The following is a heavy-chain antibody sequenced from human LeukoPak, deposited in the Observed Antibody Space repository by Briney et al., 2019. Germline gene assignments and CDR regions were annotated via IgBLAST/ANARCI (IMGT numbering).Heavy chain of an antibody. J-gene: IGHJ4*02. CDR2: MNPNSGNK. D-gene: IGHD3-3*01. Sequence: ASVNVSRKACGYTFTRYDMNGVRQATGRGREGMGWMNPNSGNKGYSQEFQGRVTMTRNTTISTAYMELSSLRSEDTAVYYWASSSWGYDRRKFDYWGQGTLVTVSS. V-gene: IGHV1-8*01. CDR1: GYTFTRYD. CDR3: ASSSWGYDRRKFDY.